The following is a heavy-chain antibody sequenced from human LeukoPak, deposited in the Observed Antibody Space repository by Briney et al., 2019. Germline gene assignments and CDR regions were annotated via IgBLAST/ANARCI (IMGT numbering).Heavy chain of an antibody. Sequence: ASVKVSCKASGYTFTGYYMHWVRQAPGQGLEWMGWINPNSGGTNYAQKFQGRVTMTRDTSISTAYMELSRLRSDDTAVYYCAREDYENSSGWYWFDPWGQGTLVTVSS. D-gene: IGHD6-19*01. J-gene: IGHJ5*02. CDR3: AREDYENSSGWYWFDP. CDR2: INPNSGGT. V-gene: IGHV1-2*02. CDR1: GYTFTGYY.